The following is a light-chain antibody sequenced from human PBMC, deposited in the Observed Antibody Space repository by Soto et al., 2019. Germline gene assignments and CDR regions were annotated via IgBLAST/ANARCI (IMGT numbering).Light chain of an antibody. CDR2: AAS. V-gene: IGKV1-27*01. CDR1: QGLSHY. CDR3: QKDNSAPRT. J-gene: IGKJ1*01. Sequence: DIQMTQSPSSLSASVGDRVTITCRASQGLSHYLAWYQPKPGKVPKLLIYAASTLQAGVPARFSGSGAGTDFTRTISSLQPEDVATYYGQKDNSAPRTFGQGTKVEIK.